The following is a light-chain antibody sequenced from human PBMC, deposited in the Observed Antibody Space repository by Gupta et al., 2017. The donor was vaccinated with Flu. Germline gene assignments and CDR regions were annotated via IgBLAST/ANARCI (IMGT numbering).Light chain of an antibody. CDR3: QEANSFPIT. V-gene: IGKV1-12*01. CDR2: SAS. CDR1: QDIGSW. J-gene: IGKJ4*01. Sequence: VGDSVTITCRASQDIGSWLAWYQQKPGKAPKLLVYSASSLQSGVPSRFSGGGYGTDFTLTITTLQPEDFATYYCQEANSFPITFGGGTKVDI.